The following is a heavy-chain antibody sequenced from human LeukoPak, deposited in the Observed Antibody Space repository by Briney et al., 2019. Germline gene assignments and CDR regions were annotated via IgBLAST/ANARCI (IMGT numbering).Heavy chain of an antibody. J-gene: IGHJ6*02. V-gene: IGHV4-31*03. CDR2: IYYSGST. Sequence: KPSETLSLTCTVSGGSISSGGYYWSWIRQHPGKGLEWIGYIYYSGSTYYNPSLKSRVTISVDTSKNQFSLKLSSVTAADTAVYYCARELAGRPPTYGMDVWGQGTTVTVSS. CDR1: GGSISSGGYY. CDR3: ARELAGRPPTYGMDV.